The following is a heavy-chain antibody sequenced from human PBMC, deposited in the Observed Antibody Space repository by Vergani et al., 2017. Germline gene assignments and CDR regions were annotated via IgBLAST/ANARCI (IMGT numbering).Heavy chain of an antibody. V-gene: IGHV4-39*07. D-gene: IGHD6-13*01. Sequence: QLQLQESGPGLVKPSETLSLTCTVSGGSISSSSYYWGWIRQPPGKGLEWIGRIYYSGSTYYNPSLKSRVTISVDTSKNQFSLKLSSVTAADTAVYYCARDLSSPTNDYWGQGTLVTVSS. CDR1: GGSISSSSYY. CDR2: IYYSGST. J-gene: IGHJ4*02. CDR3: ARDLSSPTNDY.